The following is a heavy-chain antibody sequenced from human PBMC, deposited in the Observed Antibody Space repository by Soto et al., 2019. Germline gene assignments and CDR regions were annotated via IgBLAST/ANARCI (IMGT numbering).Heavy chain of an antibody. Sequence: SETLSLTCAVSGGSISSGGYSWSWIRQPPGKGLEWIGYMYHSGSTYYNPSLKSRVTISIDRSKNQFSLKLSSVTAADTAVYYCARVPDYRAQRIPVIVSA. CDR2: MYHSGST. CDR1: GGSISSGGYS. CDR3: ARVPDY. V-gene: IGHV4-30-2*01. J-gene: IGHJ4*02. D-gene: IGHD2-2*01.